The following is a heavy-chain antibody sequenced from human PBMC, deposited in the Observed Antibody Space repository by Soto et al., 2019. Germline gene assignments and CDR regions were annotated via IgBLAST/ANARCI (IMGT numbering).Heavy chain of an antibody. CDR1: GFTVSSYA. D-gene: IGHD5-18*01. CDR3: AKWGRHTAMVPFDY. CDR2: ISGSGGST. V-gene: IGHV3-23*01. J-gene: IGHJ4*02. Sequence: GGALRLFSAASGFTVSSYAMSWVRQAPGKGLEWVSAISGSGGSTYYADSVNGRFTISRDNSKNTLYLQMNSLRAEDTAVYYCAKWGRHTAMVPFDYWGQGTLVTFSS.